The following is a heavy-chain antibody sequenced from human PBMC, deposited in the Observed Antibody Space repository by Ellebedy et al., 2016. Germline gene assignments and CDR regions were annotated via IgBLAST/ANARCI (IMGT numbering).Heavy chain of an antibody. CDR3: ASYYGSGAEYFQH. Sequence: SETLSLTCAVYGGSFSGYYWSWIRQPPGKGLEWIGEINHSGSTNYSPSFKSRVTISVDTSKNQFSLKLSSVTAEDTAVYYCASYYGSGAEYFQHWGQGTLVTVSS. J-gene: IGHJ1*01. CDR1: GGSFSGYY. CDR2: INHSGST. V-gene: IGHV4-34*01. D-gene: IGHD3-10*01.